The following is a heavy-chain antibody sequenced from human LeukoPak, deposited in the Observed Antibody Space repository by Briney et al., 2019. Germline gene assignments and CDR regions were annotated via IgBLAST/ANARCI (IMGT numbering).Heavy chain of an antibody. J-gene: IGHJ5*02. CDR2: MNPNSGNT. D-gene: IGHD2-2*01. Sequence: GASVKVSCKAFGYTFTSYDINWVRQATGQGLEWMGWMNPNSGNTGYAQKFQGRVTMTRNTSISTAYMELSSLRSEDTAVYYCARGVYCSSTSCEDGGFDPWGQGTLVTVSS. V-gene: IGHV1-8*01. CDR1: GYTFTSYD. CDR3: ARGVYCSSTSCEDGGFDP.